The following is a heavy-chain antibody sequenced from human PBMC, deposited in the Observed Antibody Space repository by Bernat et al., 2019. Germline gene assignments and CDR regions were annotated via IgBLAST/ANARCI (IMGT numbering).Heavy chain of an antibody. D-gene: IGHD6-6*01. J-gene: IGHJ6*02. CDR1: GFTFSSYA. Sequence: QVQLVESGGGVVQPGRSLRLSCAASGFTFSSYAMHWVRQAPGKGLEWVAVISYDGSNKYYADSVKGRFTISRDNSRNTLYLQMNSLRAEDTSVYYCAKFAARSASDAMDVWGQGTTVTVPS. V-gene: IGHV3-30-3*02. CDR2: ISYDGSNK. CDR3: AKFAARSASDAMDV.